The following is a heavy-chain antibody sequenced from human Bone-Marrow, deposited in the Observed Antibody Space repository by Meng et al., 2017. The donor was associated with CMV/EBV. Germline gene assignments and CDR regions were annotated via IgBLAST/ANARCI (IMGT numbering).Heavy chain of an antibody. CDR1: GFTFSSYE. V-gene: IGHV3-48*03. CDR3: ARIGTYYDFWSELYGMDV. Sequence: GESLKISCAASGFTFSSYEMNWVRQAPGKGLEWVSYISSSGSTIYYADSVKGRFTISRDNAKNSLYLQVNSLRAEDTAVYYCARIGTYYDFWSELYGMDVWGQGTTVTVSS. J-gene: IGHJ6*02. D-gene: IGHD3-3*01. CDR2: ISSSGSTI.